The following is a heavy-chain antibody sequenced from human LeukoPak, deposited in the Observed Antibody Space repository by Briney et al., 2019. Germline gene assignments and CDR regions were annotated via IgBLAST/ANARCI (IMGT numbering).Heavy chain of an antibody. CDR1: GFSLSTSGMR. Sequence: SGPALVKPTQTLTMTCTFSGFSLSTSGMRVSWIRQPPGKALEWLAPIDWDDDKFYSTSLKTRLTISKDTSKNQVGLTMTNMDPVDTATYYCARSPIFYGDYVGVYFDYWGQGTLVTVSS. CDR3: ARSPIFYGDYVGVYFDY. CDR2: IDWDDDK. J-gene: IGHJ4*02. V-gene: IGHV2-70*04. D-gene: IGHD4-17*01.